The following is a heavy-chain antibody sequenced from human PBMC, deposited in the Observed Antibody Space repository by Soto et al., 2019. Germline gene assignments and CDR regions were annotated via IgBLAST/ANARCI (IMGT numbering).Heavy chain of an antibody. D-gene: IGHD3-10*01. V-gene: IGHV4-59*08. J-gene: IGHJ6*02. CDR2: INYDGYS. CDR3: ARHGFGPLHGLVDV. CDR1: GGSITNYY. Sequence: QVHLQESGPGLVKPSETLSLTCTVSGGSITNYYCSWFRQPPGKGLEWIGYINYDGYSAYNLSLKRRVTLSRDASKTLFSLVLESVTATDTAVYYCARHGFGPLHGLVDVWGPGTTVIVSS.